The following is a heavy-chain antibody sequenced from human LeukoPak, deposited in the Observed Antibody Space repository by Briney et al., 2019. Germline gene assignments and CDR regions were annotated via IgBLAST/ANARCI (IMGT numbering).Heavy chain of an antibody. D-gene: IGHD3-10*01. Sequence: GGTLRPSCAASGFTFSSYGMSWVRQAPGKGLEWVSAISGSGGSTYYADSVKGRFTISRDNSKNTLYLQMNSLRAEDTAVYYCAKRPMVRGVIYYFDYWGQGTLVTVSS. CDR1: GFTFSSYG. V-gene: IGHV3-23*01. CDR3: AKRPMVRGVIYYFDY. J-gene: IGHJ4*02. CDR2: ISGSGGST.